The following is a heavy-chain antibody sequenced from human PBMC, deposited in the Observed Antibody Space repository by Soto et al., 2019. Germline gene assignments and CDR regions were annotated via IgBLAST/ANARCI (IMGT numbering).Heavy chain of an antibody. CDR2: ISYDGSNK. V-gene: IGHV3-30*18. CDR1: GFTFSSYG. CDR3: AKDGRTDYASDY. D-gene: IGHD3-10*01. J-gene: IGHJ4*02. Sequence: PGGSLRLSCAASGFTFSSYGMHWVRQAPGKGLEWVAVISYDGSNKYYADSVKGRFTISRDNSKNTLYLQMNSLRAEDTAVYYCAKDGRTDYASDYWGQGTLVTVSS.